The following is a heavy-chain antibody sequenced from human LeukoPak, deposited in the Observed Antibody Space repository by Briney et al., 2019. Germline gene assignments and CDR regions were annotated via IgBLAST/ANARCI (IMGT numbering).Heavy chain of an antibody. D-gene: IGHD2-21*02. CDR3: ARGPRGSAYCGGDCYSPFDY. J-gene: IGHJ4*02. CDR2: IYYSGST. Sequence: SETLSLTCTVSGGSISSGGYYWSWIRQHPGKGLEWIGYIYYSGSTYYNPSLKSRVTISVDTSKNQFSLKLSPVTAADTAVYYCARGPRGSAYCGGDCYSPFDYWGQGTLVTVSS. V-gene: IGHV4-31*03. CDR1: GGSISSGGYY.